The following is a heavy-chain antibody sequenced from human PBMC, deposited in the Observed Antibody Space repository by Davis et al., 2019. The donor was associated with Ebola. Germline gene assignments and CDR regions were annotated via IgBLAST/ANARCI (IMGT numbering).Heavy chain of an antibody. J-gene: IGHJ5*02. CDR2: ISRSGGT. CDR1: GDSISSYY. V-gene: IGHV4-59*01. Sequence: SETLSLTCTVSGDSISSYYWSWIRQPPGKGLEWIGYISRSGGTYYNPSVESRVTMSVDTSNNQVSLNLRSATAADTAVYYCARKPARWENWFDPWGQGILVTVSS. CDR3: ARKPARWENWFDP. D-gene: IGHD2-2*01.